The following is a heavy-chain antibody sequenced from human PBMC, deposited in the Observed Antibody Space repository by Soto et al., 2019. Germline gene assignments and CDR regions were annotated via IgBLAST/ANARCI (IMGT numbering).Heavy chain of an antibody. CDR2: INAGNGNT. D-gene: IGHD4-17*01. V-gene: IGHV1-3*01. J-gene: IGHJ6*02. Sequence: ASVKVSCKASGYTFTSYAMHWVRQAPGQRLEWMGWINAGNGNTKYSQKFQGRVTMTRDTSTSTVYMELSSLRSEDTAVYYCARDRLNGMTTVIDGMDVWGQGTTVTVSS. CDR3: ARDRLNGMTTVIDGMDV. CDR1: GYTFTSYA.